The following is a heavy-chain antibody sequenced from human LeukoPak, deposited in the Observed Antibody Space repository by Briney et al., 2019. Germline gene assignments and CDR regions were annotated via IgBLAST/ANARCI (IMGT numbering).Heavy chain of an antibody. CDR1: GGSISSYY. D-gene: IGHD3-22*01. CDR3: ARDFPPYDSSGYNDY. V-gene: IGHV4-59*01. Sequence: SETLSLTCTVSGGSISSYYWNWIRQPPGKGLEWIGYIYYSGTTNYNPSLKSRVSMSVDTSKNQFSLRLSSVTAADTAVYYCARDFPPYDSSGYNDYWGQGTLVTVSS. CDR2: IYYSGTT. J-gene: IGHJ4*02.